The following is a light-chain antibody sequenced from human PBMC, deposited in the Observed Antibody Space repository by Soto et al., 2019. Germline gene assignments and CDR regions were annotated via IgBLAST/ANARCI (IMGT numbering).Light chain of an antibody. Sequence: QLVLTQPPSASGTPGQRVTLSCSGSSSNIGSNYVYWYQQLPGTAPKLLIYRNNQRPSGVPDRFSGSKSGTSASLAISGLRSEDEADYYCAAWDDSLSGPDVFGTGTKLTVL. CDR2: RNN. CDR1: SSNIGSNY. J-gene: IGLJ1*01. V-gene: IGLV1-47*01. CDR3: AAWDDSLSGPDV.